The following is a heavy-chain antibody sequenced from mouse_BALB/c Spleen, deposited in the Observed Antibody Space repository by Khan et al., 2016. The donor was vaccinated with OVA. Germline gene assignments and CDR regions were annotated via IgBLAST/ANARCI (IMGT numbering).Heavy chain of an antibody. V-gene: IGHV3-2*02. CDR3: ARNNYYGYAVDY. J-gene: IGHJ4*01. D-gene: IGHD1-1*01. Sequence: EVKLEESGPGLAKPSQSLSLTCTATGYSITTNYAWDWIRKFPGNKLERMGYIRYSGSTSYNPSLKNRISITRDTSKNQSFLQLNSVTTEDTATVYCARNNYYGYAVDYWGQGASVTVST. CDR1: GYSITTNYA. CDR2: IRYSGST.